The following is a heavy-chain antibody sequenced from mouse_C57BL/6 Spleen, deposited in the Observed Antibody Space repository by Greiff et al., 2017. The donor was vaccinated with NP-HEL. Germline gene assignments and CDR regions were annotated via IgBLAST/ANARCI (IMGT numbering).Heavy chain of an antibody. CDR2: FYPGSGSI. Sequence: VKLMESGAELVKPGASVKLSCKASGYTFTEYTIHWVKQRSGQGLEWIGWFYPGSGSIKYNEKFKDKATLTADKSSSTVYMELSRLTSEDSAVYFCARHEAPYYYGSLAWFAYWGQGTLVTVSA. D-gene: IGHD1-1*01. CDR3: ARHEAPYYYGSLAWFAY. J-gene: IGHJ3*01. CDR1: GYTFTEYT. V-gene: IGHV1-62-2*01.